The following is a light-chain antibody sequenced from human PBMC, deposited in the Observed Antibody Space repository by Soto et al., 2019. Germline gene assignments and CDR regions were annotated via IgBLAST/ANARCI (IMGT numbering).Light chain of an antibody. CDR3: EQYNSYSMYT. CDR2: KAS. CDR1: QSISSW. J-gene: IGKJ2*01. V-gene: IGKV1-5*03. Sequence: DIQMTQSPSTLSASVGDRVTITCRASQSISSWLAWYQQKPGKAPKLLIYKASILESGVPSRFSGSGSGTEFTLTISSLQPDDFATYYCEQYNSYSMYTFGQGTKLEIK.